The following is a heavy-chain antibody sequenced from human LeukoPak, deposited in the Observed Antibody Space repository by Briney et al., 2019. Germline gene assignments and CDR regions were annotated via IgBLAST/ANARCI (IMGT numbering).Heavy chain of an antibody. J-gene: IGHJ5*02. V-gene: IGHV3-11*01. CDR3: AKDNRNWFDP. CDR2: ISGSGTTI. Sequence: NPGGSLRLSRVASGLTFSDSYMSWIRQAPGKGLEWITYISGSGTTIYHADSVKGRFTISRDNSKNTLCLQMNSLRAEDTAVYYCAKDNRNWFDPWGQGTLVTVSS. D-gene: IGHD2-15*01. CDR1: GLTFSDSY.